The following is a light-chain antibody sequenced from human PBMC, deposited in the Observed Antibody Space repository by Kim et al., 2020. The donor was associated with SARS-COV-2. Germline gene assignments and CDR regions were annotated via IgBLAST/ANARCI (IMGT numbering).Light chain of an antibody. CDR3: QQRGNWPPALT. CDR1: RHGGHR. CDR2: GAA. V-gene: IGKV3-11*01. Sequence: PGESDHHPRRGRRHGGHRLGRDQQTPGPCPRLLILGAAIRAPGIPDKFSASGSGTDFTLTIGSLAPEDFAIYYCQQRGNWPPALTFGGGTKVDIK. J-gene: IGKJ4*01.